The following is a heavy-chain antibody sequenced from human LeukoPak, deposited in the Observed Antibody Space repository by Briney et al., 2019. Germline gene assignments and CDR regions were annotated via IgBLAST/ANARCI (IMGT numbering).Heavy chain of an antibody. CDR3: ARDGRSIAAEFDP. V-gene: IGHV1-2*02. CDR2: INPNSGGT. CDR1: GYTFTGYY. D-gene: IGHD6-6*01. J-gene: IGHJ5*02. Sequence: ASVTVSCKASGYTFTGYYMHWVRQAPGQGLEWMGWINPNSGGTNYAQKFQGRVTMTRDTSISTAYMELSRLRSDDTAVYYCARDGRSIAAEFDPWGQGTLVTVSS.